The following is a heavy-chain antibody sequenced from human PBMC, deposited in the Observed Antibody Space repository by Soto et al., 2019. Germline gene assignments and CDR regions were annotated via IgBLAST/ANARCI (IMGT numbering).Heavy chain of an antibody. D-gene: IGHD2-2*01. CDR1: GESINNTYW. Sequence: AETLCLTCSVSGESINNTYWWRWFRQAPEKGLGRLGEIYHPGGRSYMPSLRGRITLSVDTSKNQFSLKLTSVTAADTSVYYCARAVYCTTANCWDDFHYYNIDVWGQGTPVTVSS. CDR3: ARAVYCTTANCWDDFHYYNIDV. CDR2: IYHPGGR. V-gene: IGHV4-4*02. J-gene: IGHJ6*01.